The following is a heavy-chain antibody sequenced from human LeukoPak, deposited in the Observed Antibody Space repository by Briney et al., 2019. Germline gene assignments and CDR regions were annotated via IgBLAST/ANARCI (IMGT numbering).Heavy chain of an antibody. V-gene: IGHV3-15*01. Sequence: GGSLRLSCAASGFTFSNAWMNWVRQAPGKGLEWVGRIKSKTAGETTDYAAPVKGRFTLSRDDSKNTLYLQMNSLRAEDTAVYYCARDIQSPGWPPYYCYGMDVWGKGTTVTVSS. CDR2: IKSKTAGETT. J-gene: IGHJ6*04. CDR1: GFTFSNAW. D-gene: IGHD6-19*01. CDR3: ARDIQSPGWPPYYCYGMDV.